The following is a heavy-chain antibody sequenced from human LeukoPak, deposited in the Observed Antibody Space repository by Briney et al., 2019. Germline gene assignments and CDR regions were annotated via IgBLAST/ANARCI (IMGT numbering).Heavy chain of an antibody. CDR1: GYTFTGYY. CDR2: INPNSGGT. Sequence: GASVKVSCKASGYTFTGYYMHWVRQAPGQGLEWMGWINPNSGGTDYAQKFQGGVTMTTDTSTSTAYMELRSLRSDDTAVYYCARALAAADQWVDYWGQGTLVTVSS. CDR3: ARALAAADQWVDY. J-gene: IGHJ4*02. D-gene: IGHD6-13*01. V-gene: IGHV1-2*02.